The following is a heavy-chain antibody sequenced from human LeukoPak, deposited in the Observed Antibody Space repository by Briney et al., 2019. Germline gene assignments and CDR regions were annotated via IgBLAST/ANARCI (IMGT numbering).Heavy chain of an antibody. J-gene: IGHJ4*02. V-gene: IGHV4-61*02. CDR1: GGSISSGSYY. CDR3: ARGRSPGVVRGVIPRPLFDY. CDR2: IYTSGST. Sequence: PSETLSLTCTVSGGSISSGSYYWSWIRQPAGKGLEWIGRIYTSGSTNYNPSLKSRVTISVDTSKNQFSLKLSSVTAADTAVYYCARGRSPGVVRGVIPRPLFDYWGQGTLVTVSS. D-gene: IGHD3-10*01.